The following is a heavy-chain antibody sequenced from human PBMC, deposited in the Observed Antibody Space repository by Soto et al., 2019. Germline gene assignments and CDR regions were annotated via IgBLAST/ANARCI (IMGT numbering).Heavy chain of an antibody. CDR1: GGSISSSSYY. V-gene: IGHV4-39*01. Sequence: SETLSLTCTVSGGSISSSSYYWGWIRQPPGKGLEWIGSIYYSGSTYYNPSLKSRVTISVDTSKNQFSLKLSSVTAADTAVYYCASPRRRDYYYSYSMDVWGKGTTVTVSS. J-gene: IGHJ6*03. CDR3: ASPRRRDYYYSYSMDV. CDR2: IYYSGST.